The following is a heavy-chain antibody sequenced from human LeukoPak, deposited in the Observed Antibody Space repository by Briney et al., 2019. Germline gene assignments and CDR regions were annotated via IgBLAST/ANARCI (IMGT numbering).Heavy chain of an antibody. J-gene: IGHJ4*02. CDR1: GFTFSNYA. D-gene: IGHD1-7*01. CDR3: SKGETDTGTLTHAY. V-gene: IGHV3-23*01. CDR2: ISGSGTTT. Sequence: GGSLRLSCAASGFTFSNYAMSWVRQAPGKGLEWVSAISGSGTTTHYADSVKGRFTVSRDNSKNTVFLQMHSLGAEDTAVYYCSKGETDTGTLTHAYWGQGTLVTASS.